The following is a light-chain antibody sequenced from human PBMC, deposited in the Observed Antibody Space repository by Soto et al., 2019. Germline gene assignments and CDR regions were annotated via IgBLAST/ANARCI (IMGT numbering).Light chain of an antibody. Sequence: QSALTQPASVSGSPGQSITISCTGTSSDVGSYNLVSWYQQHPGKAPKLMIYEVSKRPSGVSNRFSGSKSGNTASLTISGLQAEDEADYYCSSYADSTVVFGGGTKVTVL. CDR3: SSYADSTVV. V-gene: IGLV2-23*02. J-gene: IGLJ2*01. CDR1: SSDVGSYNL. CDR2: EVS.